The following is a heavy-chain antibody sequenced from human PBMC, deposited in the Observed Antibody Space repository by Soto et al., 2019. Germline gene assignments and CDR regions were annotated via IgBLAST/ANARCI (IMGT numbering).Heavy chain of an antibody. CDR1: GGSITSYY. CDR2: IYSSGST. V-gene: IGHV4-4*07. Sequence: SETLSLTCTVSGGSITSYYWSWIRQPAGKGLEWIGRIYSSGSTNYNPSLNSRVIMSVDTSQNQFSLKLSSVTAADTARYYCARENILTAAAGKRDFDCWGQGALVTVSS. CDR3: ARENILTAAAGKRDFDC. D-gene: IGHD6-13*01. J-gene: IGHJ4*02.